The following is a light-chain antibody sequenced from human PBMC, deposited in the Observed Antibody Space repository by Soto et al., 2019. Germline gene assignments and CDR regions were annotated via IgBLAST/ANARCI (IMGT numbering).Light chain of an antibody. J-gene: IGLJ2*01. V-gene: IGLV2-8*01. CDR1: SGDVGGYNY. CDR3: SSYAGSNNLL. CDR2: DVT. Sequence: QSALTQPPSASGSPGQSVTISCTGTSGDVGGYNYVSWYQQHPGKAPKLMIYDVTKRPSGVPDRFSGSKSGNTASLTVSGLQAEDEADYYCSSYAGSNNLLFGGGTKLTVL.